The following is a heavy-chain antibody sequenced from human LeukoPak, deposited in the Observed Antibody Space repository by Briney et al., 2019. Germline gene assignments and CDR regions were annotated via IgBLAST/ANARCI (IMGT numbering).Heavy chain of an antibody. Sequence: GGSLRLSCAASGFIISDYWMTWVRQAPGKGLEWVANIKQDGSEKTYVDSVKGRFTISRDNAKNSIFLQMNSLRVEDMAIYYCVRDGGTDWYDPWGQGTLVSVSS. CDR2: IKQDGSEK. CDR1: GFIISDYW. J-gene: IGHJ5*02. V-gene: IGHV3-7*01. CDR3: VRDGGTDWYDP. D-gene: IGHD3-16*01.